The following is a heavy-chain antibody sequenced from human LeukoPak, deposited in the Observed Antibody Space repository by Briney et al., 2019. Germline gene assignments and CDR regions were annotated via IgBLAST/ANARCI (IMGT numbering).Heavy chain of an antibody. J-gene: IGHJ6*04. V-gene: IGHV4-28*01. CDR1: GYSISSSNW. CDR2: IYYSGST. D-gene: IGHD2-2*01. Sequence: SETLSLTCAVSGYSISSSNWWGWIRPPPGKGLEWIGYIYYSGSTYYNPSLKSRVTMSVDTSKNQFSLKLSSVTAVDTAVYYCAATYLSSTSWEAMDVRGKGTTVTVSS. CDR3: AATYLSSTSWEAMDV.